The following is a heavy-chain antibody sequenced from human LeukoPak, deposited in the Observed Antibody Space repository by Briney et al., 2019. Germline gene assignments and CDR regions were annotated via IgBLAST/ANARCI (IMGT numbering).Heavy chain of an antibody. CDR2: LNEDGGIT. D-gene: IGHD3-16*01. V-gene: IGHV3-74*01. J-gene: IGHJ4*02. CDR3: TRDNGGRSAY. CDR1: GFTFSSYE. Sequence: GGSLRLSCAASGFTFSSYEMNWVRQAPGKGLEWVSRLNEDGGITNYADFAKGRLTISRDNARNTLYLQMNSLSADDTAVYYCTRDNGGRSAYWGQGALVTVSS.